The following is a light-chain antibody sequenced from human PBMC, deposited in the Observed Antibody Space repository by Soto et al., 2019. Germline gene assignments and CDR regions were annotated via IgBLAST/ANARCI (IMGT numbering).Light chain of an antibody. Sequence: EIVLTQSPGTLYASPGERATLSCRASQSVSSSYLAWYQQKPGQAPRLVIYDASSRVAGIPDRFSGSGSGTDFTLTTSRLEPEYFAVYFCQQYGSSPETFGQGTKLELK. CDR1: QSVSSSY. V-gene: IGKV3-20*01. CDR3: QQYGSSPET. CDR2: DAS. J-gene: IGKJ2*01.